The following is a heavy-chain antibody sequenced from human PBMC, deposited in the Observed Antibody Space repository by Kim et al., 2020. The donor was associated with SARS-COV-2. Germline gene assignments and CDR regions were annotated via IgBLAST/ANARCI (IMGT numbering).Heavy chain of an antibody. CDR3: ATLVDETALVTGYFDL. CDR1: GGSITSGGYY. Sequence: SETLSLTCIVSGGSITSGGYYWSWIRQHPGKGLEWIGDIFNSGITSYNPSLKSRVSISLDTSKNQFSLKLISVTAADTAVYYCATLVDETALVTGYFDLWGRGTLVTVSS. D-gene: IGHD5-18*01. J-gene: IGHJ2*01. CDR2: IFNSGIT. V-gene: IGHV4-31*03.